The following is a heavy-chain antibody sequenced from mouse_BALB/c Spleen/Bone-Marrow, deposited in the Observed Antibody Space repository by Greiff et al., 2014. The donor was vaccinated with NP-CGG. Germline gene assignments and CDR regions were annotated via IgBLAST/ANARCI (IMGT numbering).Heavy chain of an antibody. CDR3: ARRDGSYFDY. D-gene: IGHD3-3*01. J-gene: IGHJ2*01. Sequence: QDQLQQPGAELVRPGTSVKVSCKASGYAFTNYLIEWVKQRPGQGLEWIGMINPGGGGTNYNEKFKGKATLTADKSSSTAYMQLSSLTSDDSAVYLCARRDGSYFDYWGQGTTLTVSS. V-gene: IGHV1-54*01. CDR2: INPGGGGT. CDR1: GYAFTNYL.